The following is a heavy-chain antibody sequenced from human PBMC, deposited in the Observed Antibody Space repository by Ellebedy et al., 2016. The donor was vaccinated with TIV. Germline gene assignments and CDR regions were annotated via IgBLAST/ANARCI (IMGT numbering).Heavy chain of an antibody. CDR3: TRDQWLGRAYYFDY. J-gene: IGHJ4*02. CDR1: GFTFSNYW. D-gene: IGHD6-19*01. V-gene: IGHV3-7*01. CDR2: IKQDGSET. Sequence: GESLKISCAASGFTFSNYWMSWVRQAPGKGLEWVANIKQDGSETYYVDSVKGRFAISRDNAKNSLYLQMNSLGDEDTAVYYCTRDQWLGRAYYFDYWGQGTLLTVSS.